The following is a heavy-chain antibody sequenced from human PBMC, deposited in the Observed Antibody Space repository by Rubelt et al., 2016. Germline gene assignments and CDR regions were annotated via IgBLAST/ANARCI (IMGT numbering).Heavy chain of an antibody. CDR2: VYYNGKT. CDR1: GGSISTYS. V-gene: IGHV4-59*01. CDR3: ARDPSSGTYDY. D-gene: IGHD1-26*01. Sequence: QVQLQESGPGLVKPSETLSLTCTVSGGSISTYSWTWVRQSPGKGLEWIGYVYYNGKTDYNPSLRSRVTISGDTSKNQFSLKLRSVTAADTAVYFCARDPSSGTYDYWGQGTLVTVSS. J-gene: IGHJ4*02.